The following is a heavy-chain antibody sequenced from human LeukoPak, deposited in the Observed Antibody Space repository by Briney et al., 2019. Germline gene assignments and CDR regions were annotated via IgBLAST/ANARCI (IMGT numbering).Heavy chain of an antibody. D-gene: IGHD3-9*01. CDR2: ISSSGGTI. Sequence: GGSLRLSCAASGFTFSSYEMNWVRQAPGKGLEWVSYISSSGGTIYYADSVKGRFTISRDNVKNSLYLQMNSLRAEDTAIYYCARGAPSGILSSPFDYWGQGTLVTVSS. V-gene: IGHV3-48*03. CDR1: GFTFSSYE. CDR3: ARGAPSGILSSPFDY. J-gene: IGHJ4*02.